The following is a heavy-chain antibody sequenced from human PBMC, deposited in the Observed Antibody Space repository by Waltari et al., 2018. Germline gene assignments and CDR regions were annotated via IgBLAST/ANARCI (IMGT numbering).Heavy chain of an antibody. CDR1: GGSISSSSYY. CDR3: ASASLSYYYGMDV. CDR2: IYYSGGT. J-gene: IGHJ6*02. Sequence: QLQLQESGPGLVKPSETLSLTCTVSGGSISSSSYYWGWIRQPPGKGLEWIGSIYYSGGTDSTPPLKSRVTISVDTAKNQFSLKLSSVTAADTAVYYCASASLSYYYGMDVWGQGTTVTVSS. V-gene: IGHV4-39*07.